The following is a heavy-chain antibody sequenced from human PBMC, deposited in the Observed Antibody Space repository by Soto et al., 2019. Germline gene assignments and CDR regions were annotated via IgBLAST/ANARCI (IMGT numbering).Heavy chain of an antibody. Sequence: GGSLRLSCAASGFPFNRYWMTWVRQAPGKGLEWVASIKQDGSDKYYVDPVKGRFTISRDNAKNSLYLQMNSLRADDTAVYYCARDYGSGSYVGYWGPGTLVTVSS. D-gene: IGHD3-10*01. V-gene: IGHV3-7*03. CDR3: ARDYGSGSYVGY. CDR1: GFPFNRYW. CDR2: IKQDGSDK. J-gene: IGHJ4*02.